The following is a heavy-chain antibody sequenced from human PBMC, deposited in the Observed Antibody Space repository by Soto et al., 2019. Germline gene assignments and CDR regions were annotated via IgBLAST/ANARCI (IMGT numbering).Heavy chain of an antibody. CDR1: GYTFTSYG. D-gene: IGHD5-18*01. CDR2: ISAYNGNT. J-gene: IGHJ6*02. CDR3: ARNGYSYGYGDYYYGMDV. V-gene: IGHV1-18*01. Sequence: QVQLVQSGAEVKKPGASVKVSCKASGYTFTSYGISWVRQAPGQGLEWMGWISAYNGNTNYAQKLQGRVTMTTDTATSTAYMERRSLRSDDTAVYYGARNGYSYGYGDYYYGMDVWGQGTTVTVSS.